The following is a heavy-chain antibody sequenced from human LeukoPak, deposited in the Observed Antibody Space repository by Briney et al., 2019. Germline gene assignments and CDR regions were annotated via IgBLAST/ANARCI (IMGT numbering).Heavy chain of an antibody. CDR2: INRSGST. D-gene: IGHD3-3*01. J-gene: IGHJ4*02. CDR1: GGSFSGYY. Sequence: PSETLSLTCAVYGGSFSGYYWSWIRQPPGKGLEWIGEINRSGSTNYNPSLKSRVTISVDTSKNQFSLKLSSVTAADTAVYYCARGYNHYDFWSGYSYYFDYWGQGTLVTVSS. V-gene: IGHV4-34*01. CDR3: ARGYNHYDFWSGYSYYFDY.